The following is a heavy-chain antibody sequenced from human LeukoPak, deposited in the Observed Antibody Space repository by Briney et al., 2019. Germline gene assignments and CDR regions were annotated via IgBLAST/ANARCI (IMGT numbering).Heavy chain of an antibody. J-gene: IGHJ4*02. D-gene: IGHD4-17*01. CDR3: ARRVTTFLS. Sequence: GGSLRLSCSASGFDLSPYTMNWVRQARGKGLEWVASISSTSTYMYYGDSLKGRFTISRDNAKNTLYLQLDSLRAEDTATYYCARRVTTFLSWGQGTLVIVSS. CDR2: ISSTSTYM. V-gene: IGHV3-21*01. CDR1: GFDLSPYT.